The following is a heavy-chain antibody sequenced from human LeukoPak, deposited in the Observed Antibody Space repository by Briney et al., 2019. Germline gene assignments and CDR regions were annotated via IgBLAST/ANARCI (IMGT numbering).Heavy chain of an antibody. Sequence: GGSLRLSCAASGFTFSSYEMNWVRQAPGKGLEWVSYISSSGSTIYYADSVKGRFTISRDNAKNSLYLQTNSLRAEDTAVYYCARSAQGSGSHYMDVWGKGTTVTISS. CDR1: GFTFSSYE. D-gene: IGHD3-10*01. CDR2: ISSSGSTI. CDR3: ARSAQGSGSHYMDV. V-gene: IGHV3-48*03. J-gene: IGHJ6*03.